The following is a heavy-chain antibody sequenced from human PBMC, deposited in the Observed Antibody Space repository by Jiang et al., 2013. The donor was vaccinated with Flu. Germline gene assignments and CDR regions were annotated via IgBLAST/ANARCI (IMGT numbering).Heavy chain of an antibody. CDR3: ARDLFEMAWRDVAVDP. V-gene: IGHV3-74*01. CDR2: INSDGSST. Sequence: GLVWVSRINSDGSSTSYADSVKGRFTTSRDNAKNTLYLQMNSLRAEDTAVYYCARDLFEMAWRDVAVDPWGPGEPWVTVSS. D-gene: IGHD5-24*01. J-gene: IGHJ5*02.